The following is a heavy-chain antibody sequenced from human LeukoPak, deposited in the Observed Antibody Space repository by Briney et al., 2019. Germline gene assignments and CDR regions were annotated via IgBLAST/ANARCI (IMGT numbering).Heavy chain of an antibody. CDR2: ISGGGEDT. CDR1: GFTFTSYA. CDR3: AKPRAMTTGVGRYFDL. J-gene: IGHJ2*01. Sequence: TGGSLRLSCAAPGFTFTSYAMSWIRQAPGKGLEWVSAISGGGEDTYYPDSVRGRFTISRDNSKNTLYLQMNSLRAEDTAIYYCAKPRAMTTGVGRYFDLWGRGTLVTVSS. D-gene: IGHD1-1*01. V-gene: IGHV3-23*01.